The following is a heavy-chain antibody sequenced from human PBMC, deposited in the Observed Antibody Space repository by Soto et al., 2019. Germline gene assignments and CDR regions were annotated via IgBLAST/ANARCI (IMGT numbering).Heavy chain of an antibody. CDR3: ARRGYSGYDPADYYYYGMDV. D-gene: IGHD5-12*01. J-gene: IGHJ6*02. CDR2: ISAYNGNT. CDR1: GYTFTSYG. Sequence: VASVKVSCKASGYTFTSYGISWVRQAPGQGLEWMGWISAYNGNTNYAQKLQGRVTMTTDTSTSTAYMELRSLRSDDTAVYYCARRGYSGYDPADYYYYGMDVWGQGTTVTVSS. V-gene: IGHV1-18*01.